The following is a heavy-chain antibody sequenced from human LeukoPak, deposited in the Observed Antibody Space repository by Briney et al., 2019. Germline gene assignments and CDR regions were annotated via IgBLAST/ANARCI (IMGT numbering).Heavy chain of an antibody. V-gene: IGHV1-69*06. D-gene: IGHD3-10*01. J-gene: IGHJ4*02. CDR3: ARDVEWFGELSLPDY. CDR2: IIPIFGTA. CDR1: GGTFSSYA. Sequence: SVKVSCKASGGTFSSYAISWVRQAPGQGLEWMGGIIPIFGTANYAQKFQGRVTITADKSTSTAYMELRSLRSDDTAVYYCARDVEWFGELSLPDYWGQGTLVTVSS.